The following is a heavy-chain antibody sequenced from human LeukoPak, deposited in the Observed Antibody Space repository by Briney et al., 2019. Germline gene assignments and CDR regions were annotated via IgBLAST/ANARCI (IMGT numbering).Heavy chain of an antibody. CDR2: ISGSGGNT. CDR1: GFTFSSYA. V-gene: IGHV3-23*01. D-gene: IGHD3-10*02. J-gene: IGHJ6*04. CDR3: AELGITMIGGV. Sequence: GGSLRLSCAASGFTFSSYAMSWVRQAPGKGLEWVSAISGSGGNTYFADSVKGRFTISRDNSKNTLYLQMNSLRAEDTAVYYCAELGITMIGGVWGKGTTVTISS.